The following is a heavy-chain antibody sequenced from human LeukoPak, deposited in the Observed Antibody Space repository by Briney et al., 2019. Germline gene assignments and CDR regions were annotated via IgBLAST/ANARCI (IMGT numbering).Heavy chain of an antibody. CDR3: AREGWFGEPPSHWFDP. CDR2: TYYVSKWFS. J-gene: IGHJ5*02. V-gene: IGHV6-1*01. D-gene: IGHD3-10*01. CDR1: GDSVSSKSAT. Sequence: SQTLSLTCAISGDSVSSKSATWNWLRQSPSRGLEWLGRTYYVSKWFSDYAVSVKSRITITPDTSKNQFSLQLNSVTPEDTAVYYCAREGWFGEPPSHWFDPWGQGTLVTVSS.